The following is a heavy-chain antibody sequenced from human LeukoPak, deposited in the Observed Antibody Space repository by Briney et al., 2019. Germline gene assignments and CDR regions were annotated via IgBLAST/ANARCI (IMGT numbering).Heavy chain of an antibody. CDR3: ARAYQYYYDSSGYSGSAFDI. CDR1: GYSFTNYW. D-gene: IGHD3-22*01. V-gene: IGHV5-51*01. CDR2: IYPADSDT. Sequence: GESLKISCQGSGYSFTNYWIGWVRQMPGKGLEWMGIIYPADSDTTYSPSFQGQVTISADKSISTAYLQWSSLRASDTAMYYCARAYQYYYDSSGYSGSAFDIWGQGTMVTVSS. J-gene: IGHJ3*02.